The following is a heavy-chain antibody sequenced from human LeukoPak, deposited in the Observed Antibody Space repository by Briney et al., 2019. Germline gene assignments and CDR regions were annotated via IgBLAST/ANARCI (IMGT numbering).Heavy chain of an antibody. CDR3: AKPARGSGSPSPPDY. CDR2: VPGSGSST. J-gene: IGHJ4*02. CDR1: GFTFSSYA. Sequence: PGGSLRLSCAASGFTFSSYAMSWVRQAPGKGLEWVSTVPGSGSSTSYADSVQGRFTISRDNSKNTLYLQMNSLRAEDTAVYYCAKPARGSGSPSPPDYWGQGTLVTVSS. V-gene: IGHV3-23*01. D-gene: IGHD1-26*01.